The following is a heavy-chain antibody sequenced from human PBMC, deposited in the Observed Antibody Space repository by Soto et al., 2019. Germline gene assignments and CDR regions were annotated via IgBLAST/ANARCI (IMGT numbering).Heavy chain of an antibody. J-gene: IGHJ4*02. CDR2: IYSGGSA. CDR3: ARHGDYAALDW. V-gene: IGHV4-59*08. Sequence: QVQVQESGPGLVKPSETLSLTCTVSGGSIGNYYWSWLRQPPAKGLEWIGYIYSGGSANYNPSLKSRVTMSVDKSKNQVSLKVSSLTAADTAVYYCARHGDYAALDWWGQGALVTVSS. D-gene: IGHD4-17*01. CDR1: GGSIGNYY.